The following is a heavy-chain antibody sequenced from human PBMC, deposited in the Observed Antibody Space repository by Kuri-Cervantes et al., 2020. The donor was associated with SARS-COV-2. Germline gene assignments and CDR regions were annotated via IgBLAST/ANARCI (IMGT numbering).Heavy chain of an antibody. D-gene: IGHD1-7*01. J-gene: IGHJ4*02. CDR3: ASGEIAASGTIYYFDY. Sequence: GGSLRLSCAASGFTFSSYSMNWVRQAPGKGLEWVSSISSSSSYIYYADSVKGRFTISRDNATNSLYLQMNSLRAEDTAVYYCASGEIAASGTIYYFDYWGQGTLVTVSS. CDR1: GFTFSSYS. CDR2: ISSSSSYI. V-gene: IGHV3-21*01.